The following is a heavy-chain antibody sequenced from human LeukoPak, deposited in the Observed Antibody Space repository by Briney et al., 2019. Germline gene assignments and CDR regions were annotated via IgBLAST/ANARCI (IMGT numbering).Heavy chain of an antibody. Sequence: PGGSLRLSCAASGFTFSSYAMSWVRQAPGRGLEWDSALSGSGGSTYYAASGKGRFTIARDNSKNTLYLQMASLRTADTSISYCAKVRAIGYRSGWYTGDYWGQGTLVTVSS. CDR2: LSGSGGST. CDR1: GFTFSSYA. D-gene: IGHD6-13*01. CDR3: AKVRAIGYRSGWYTGDY. J-gene: IGHJ4*02. V-gene: IGHV3-23*01.